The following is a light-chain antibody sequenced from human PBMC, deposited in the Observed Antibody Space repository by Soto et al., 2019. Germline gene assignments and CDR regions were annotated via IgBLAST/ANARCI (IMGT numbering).Light chain of an antibody. V-gene: IGLV1-40*01. Sequence: QSVLTQPPSVSGAPGQRVTISCTGSSSNIGAGYDVHWYQQLPGTAPKLLIYGNSNRPSGVPDRFSGSKSGTSASLAITGLQPEDEADYYCQSYDSSLSGFYVFGSGTKVTV. CDR1: SSNIGAGYD. J-gene: IGLJ1*01. CDR3: QSYDSSLSGFYV. CDR2: GNS.